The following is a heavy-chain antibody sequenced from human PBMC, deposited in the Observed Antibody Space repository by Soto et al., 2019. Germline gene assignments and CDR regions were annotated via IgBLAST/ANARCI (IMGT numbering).Heavy chain of an antibody. J-gene: IGHJ4*02. CDR1: GYTFASYR. CDR3: AIDSGGVATIREFDY. CDR2: INGYNRNT. Sequence: GASVKVSRRAFGYTFASYRFSWARQATGQGLEWMGWINGYNRNTNYAQNLQGRVTMTTDTSTSTAYMELRNLRSDDTAVYYCAIDSGGVATIREFDYWGQGTLVTVSS. D-gene: IGHD5-12*01. V-gene: IGHV1-18*01.